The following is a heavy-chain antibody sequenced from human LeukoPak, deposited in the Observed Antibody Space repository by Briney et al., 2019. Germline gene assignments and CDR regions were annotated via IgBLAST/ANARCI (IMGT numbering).Heavy chain of an antibody. D-gene: IGHD2-15*01. J-gene: IGHJ3*02. CDR3: AKEIVVVVAATDDAFDI. CDR1: GFTFSSYA. CDR2: ISGSGGST. V-gene: IGHV3-23*01. Sequence: GGSLRLSCAASGFTFSSYAMSWVRQAPGKGLEWVSPISGSGGSTYYADSVKGRFTISRDNSKNTLYLQMNSLRAEDTAVYYCAKEIVVVVAATDDAFDIWGQGTMVTVSS.